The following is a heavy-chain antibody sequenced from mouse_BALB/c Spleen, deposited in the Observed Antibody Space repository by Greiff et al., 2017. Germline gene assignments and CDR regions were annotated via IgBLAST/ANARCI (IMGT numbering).Heavy chain of an antibody. CDR3: ARGDGWFAY. CDR2: IDTSDSYT. CDR1: GYTFTDYW. J-gene: IGHJ3*01. Sequence: QVQLQQPGAELVMPGASVKMSCKASGYTFTDYWMHWVKQRPGQGLEWIGAIDTSDSYTSYNQKFKGKATLTVDESSSTAYMQLSSLTSEDSAVYYCARGDGWFAYWGQGTLVTVSA. V-gene: IGHV1-69*01.